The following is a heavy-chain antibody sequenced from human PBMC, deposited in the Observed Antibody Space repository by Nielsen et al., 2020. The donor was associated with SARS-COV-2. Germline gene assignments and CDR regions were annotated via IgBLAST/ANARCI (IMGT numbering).Heavy chain of an antibody. J-gene: IGHJ4*02. CDR2: INQDGSEK. V-gene: IGHV3-7*03. D-gene: IGHD3-3*01. CDR3: ARVDPSYYDFWSGYYWTYFDY. Sequence: WIRQPPGKGLEWVGNINQDGSEKNYVDSVKGRFTISRDNVYSLLYLQMNSLRVEDTAVYYCARVDPSYYDFWSGYYWTYFDYWGQGTLVTVSS.